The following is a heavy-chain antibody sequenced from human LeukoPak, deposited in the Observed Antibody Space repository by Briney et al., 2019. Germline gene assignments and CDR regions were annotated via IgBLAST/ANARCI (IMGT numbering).Heavy chain of an antibody. CDR3: ARGLRDYYDSSGYYVDY. CDR2: IYYSGST. V-gene: IGHV4-59*12. D-gene: IGHD3-22*01. J-gene: IGHJ4*02. CDR1: GGSISSYY. Sequence: SETLSLTCTVSGGSISSYYWSWIRQPPGKGLEWIGYIYYSGSTNYNPSLKSRVTISVDTSKNQFSLKLSSVTAADTAVYYCARGLRDYYDSSGYYVDYWGQGTLVTVSS.